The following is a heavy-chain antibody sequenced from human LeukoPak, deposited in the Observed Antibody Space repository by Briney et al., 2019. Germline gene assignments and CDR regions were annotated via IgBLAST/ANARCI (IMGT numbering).Heavy chain of an antibody. CDR1: GFTFSSYG. CDR3: ARGGQLWFGGVDY. CDR2: IWYDGSNK. V-gene: IGHV3-33*01. J-gene: IGHJ4*02. D-gene: IGHD3-10*01. Sequence: PGRSLRLSCAASGFTFSSYGMHWVRQAPGKGLEWVAVIWYDGSNKYYADSVKGRFTISRDNSKNTLYLQMNSLRAEDTAVYYCARGGQLWFGGVDYRGQGTLVTVSS.